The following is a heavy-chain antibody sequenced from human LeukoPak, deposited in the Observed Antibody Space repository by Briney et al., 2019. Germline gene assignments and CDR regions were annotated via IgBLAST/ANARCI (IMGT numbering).Heavy chain of an antibody. Sequence: GGSLRLSCVASGFSFSSYGMSWVRQAPGKGLEWVGVISDDGRRKDYADSVKGRFTISRDNSKDTLYLQMNSLRAEDTAVYYCAKRPSDYGDYVSYFDYWGQGTLVTVSS. CDR3: AKRPSDYGDYVSYFDY. CDR1: GFSFSSYG. V-gene: IGHV3-30*18. D-gene: IGHD4-17*01. J-gene: IGHJ4*02. CDR2: ISDDGRRK.